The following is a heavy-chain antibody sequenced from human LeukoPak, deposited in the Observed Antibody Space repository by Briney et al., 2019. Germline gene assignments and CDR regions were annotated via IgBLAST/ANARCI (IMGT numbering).Heavy chain of an antibody. V-gene: IGHV3-20*04. D-gene: IGHD4-11*01. CDR2: VKWNGGST. J-gene: IGHJ4*02. Sequence: GGSLRLSCAASGFTFDDYAMTWVRQPPGKGLEWVSTVKWNGGSTSYADSVKGRFTISRDNARNSLYLQMSSLRADDTAFYYCARGGTVTTFDYWGQGTLVTVSS. CDR1: GFTFDDYA. CDR3: ARGGTVTTFDY.